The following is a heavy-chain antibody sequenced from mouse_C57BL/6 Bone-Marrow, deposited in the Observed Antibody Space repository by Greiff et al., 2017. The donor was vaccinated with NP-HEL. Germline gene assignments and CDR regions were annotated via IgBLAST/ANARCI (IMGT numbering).Heavy chain of an antibody. CDR1: GFTFSSYA. J-gene: IGHJ1*03. CDR3: ARGWLLRYWYFDV. CDR2: ISDGGSYT. V-gene: IGHV5-4*01. Sequence: EVQLVESGGGLVKPGGSLKLSCAASGFTFSSYAMSWVRQTPEKRLEWVATISDGGSYTYYPDNVKGRFTISRDNAKNNLYLQMSHLKSEDTAMYYCARGWLLRYWYFDVWGTGTTVTVSS. D-gene: IGHD2-3*01.